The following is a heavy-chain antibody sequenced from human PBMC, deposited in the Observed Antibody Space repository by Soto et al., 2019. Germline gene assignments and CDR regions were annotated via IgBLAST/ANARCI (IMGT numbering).Heavy chain of an antibody. CDR2: IYYSGTT. D-gene: IGHD2-2*01. V-gene: IGHV4-39*01. Sequence: QLQLQESGPGLVKPSETLSLTCTVSSASISSSSYTWGWIRQPPGKGLEWIGSIYYSGTTYYNPSLXXRVTESVHTPKXPXSXXVTSVPAADTAVYYCARLHGYCISSSCHGHYAMDVWGQGTTVTVSS. CDR3: ARLHGYCISSSCHGHYAMDV. J-gene: IGHJ6*02. CDR1: SASISSSSYT.